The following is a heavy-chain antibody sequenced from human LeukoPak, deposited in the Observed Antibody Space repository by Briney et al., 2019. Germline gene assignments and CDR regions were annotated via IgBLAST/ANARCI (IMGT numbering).Heavy chain of an antibody. CDR3: ARSVGATVDP. J-gene: IGHJ5*02. D-gene: IGHD1-26*01. CDR1: GGSFSGYY. V-gene: IGHV4-34*01. CDR2: INHSGST. Sequence: SETLSLTCAVYGGSFSGYYWSWIRQPPGKGLEWIGEINHSGSTNYNPSLKSRVTISVDTSKNQFSLKLSSVTAADTAVYYCARSVGATVDPWGQGTLVTVSS.